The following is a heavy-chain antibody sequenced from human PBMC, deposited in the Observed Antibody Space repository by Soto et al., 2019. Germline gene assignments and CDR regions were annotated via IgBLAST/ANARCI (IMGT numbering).Heavy chain of an antibody. CDR3: ARSWVTGKGGIDV. CDR1: GYTFTSYG. V-gene: IGHV1-18*01. Sequence: QVQLVQSGAEVKKPGASVKVSCKASGYTFTSYGLSWVRQAPGQGLERMGWINGYTGNTNYAQKFQGRVTMTTYTSTKTAYLDLWTLISDDTAVYYCARSWVTGKGGIDVWGQGTTVTVSS. J-gene: IGHJ6*02. CDR2: INGYTGNT. D-gene: IGHD3-16*01.